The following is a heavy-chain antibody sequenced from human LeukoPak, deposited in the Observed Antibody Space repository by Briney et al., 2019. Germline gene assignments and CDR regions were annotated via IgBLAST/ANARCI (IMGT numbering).Heavy chain of an antibody. CDR3: AREAGYNYGQYYFDC. CDR1: GGSISSGGYY. D-gene: IGHD5-18*01. J-gene: IGHJ4*02. Sequence: SQTLSLTCTVSGGSISSGGYYWSWIRQHPGKGLEWIGYISYSGSTYYNPSLKSRVTISVDTSENQFSLELSSVTAADTAVYYCAREAGYNYGQYYFDCWGQETLVTVSS. V-gene: IGHV4-31*03. CDR2: ISYSGST.